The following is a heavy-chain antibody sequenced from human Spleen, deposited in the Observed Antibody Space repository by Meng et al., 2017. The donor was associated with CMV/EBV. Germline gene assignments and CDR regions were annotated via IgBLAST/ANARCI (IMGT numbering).Heavy chain of an antibody. D-gene: IGHD5-12*01. CDR1: GFIFGNYA. CDR3: ARDLSGLWSDL. Sequence: GESLKISCEASGFIFGNYAMSWIRQAPGKGLEWVSAISGSGLQTYYADSVKGRFTVSRDNSKNALYLHINSLRVEDTATYFCARDLSGLWSDLWGQGTLVTVSS. J-gene: IGHJ5*02. CDR2: ISGSGLQT. V-gene: IGHV3-23*01.